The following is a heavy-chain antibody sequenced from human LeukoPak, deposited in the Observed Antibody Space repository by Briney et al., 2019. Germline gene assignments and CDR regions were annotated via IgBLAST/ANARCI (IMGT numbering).Heavy chain of an antibody. D-gene: IGHD1-1*01. CDR3: ARDSGEHPRLYYYYMDV. CDR1: GYTFISNY. Sequence: ASVKVSCKAYGYTFISNYLNWVRQAPGQGLEWVGIINPSGGSPSYAQKFQGRVTITADKSTSTAYMELSSLRSEDTAVYYCARDSGEHPRLYYYYMDVWGKGTTVTVSS. V-gene: IGHV1-46*01. CDR2: INPSGGSP. J-gene: IGHJ6*03.